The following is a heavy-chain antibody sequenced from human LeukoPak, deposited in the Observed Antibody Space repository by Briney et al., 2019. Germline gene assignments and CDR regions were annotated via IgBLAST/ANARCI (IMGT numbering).Heavy chain of an antibody. Sequence: GESLKISCKGSGYSFTSYWISWVRQMPGKGLEWMGRIDPSDSYTNYSPSFQSHVTISADKSISTAYLQWSSLKASDTAMYYCATSGALGYDSSGSYYGIEYFQHWGQGTLVTVSS. CDR2: IDPSDSYT. V-gene: IGHV5-10-1*01. J-gene: IGHJ1*01. CDR3: ATSGALGYDSSGSYYGIEYFQH. CDR1: GYSFTSYW. D-gene: IGHD1-26*01.